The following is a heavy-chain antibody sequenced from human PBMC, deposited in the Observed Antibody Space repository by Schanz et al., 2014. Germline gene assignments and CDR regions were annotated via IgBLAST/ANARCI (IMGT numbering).Heavy chain of an antibody. D-gene: IGHD2-2*01. CDR1: GFTFSSYS. V-gene: IGHV3-48*04. CDR3: ARVKYCTITRCYRTETEGIYYMDV. CDR2: INTGSNYI. J-gene: IGHJ6*03. Sequence: EVQLVESGGGLVQPGGSLRLSCTASGFTFSSYSMNWVRQAPGKGLEWISFINTGSNYINYADSVKGRFTISRDNTKNSLFLQLNSLRADDTAVYYCARVKYCTITRCYRTETEGIYYMDVWGKGTTVTVSS.